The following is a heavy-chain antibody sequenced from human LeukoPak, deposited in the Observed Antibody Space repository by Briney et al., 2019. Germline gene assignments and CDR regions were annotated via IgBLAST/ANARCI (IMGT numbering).Heavy chain of an antibody. CDR1: GVTFSSYN. D-gene: IGHD5-18*01. CDR3: AKDRGTAMVPRGMDV. J-gene: IGHJ6*02. V-gene: IGHV3-21*01. CDR2: ISSSSTYI. Sequence: PGGSPRLSCAASGVTFSSYNVNWVRQAPGKGLEWVSSISSSSTYIYYANSVKGRFTISRDNAKNSVYLQMNGLRAGDSALYFCAKDRGTAMVPRGMDVWGQGTTVTVSS.